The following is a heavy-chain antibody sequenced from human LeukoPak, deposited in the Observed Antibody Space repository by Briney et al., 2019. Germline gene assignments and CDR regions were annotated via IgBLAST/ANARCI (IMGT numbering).Heavy chain of an antibody. CDR1: GGSISSSSYY. CDR3: ARDLHKLAGNWFDP. Sequence: SETLSLTCTVSGGSISSSSYYWGWIRQPPGKGLEWIGSIYYSGSTYYNPSLKSRVTISVDTSKNQFSLKLSSVTAADTAVYYCARDLHKLAGNWFDPWGQGTLVTVSS. V-gene: IGHV4-39*07. D-gene: IGHD3-3*02. CDR2: IYYSGST. J-gene: IGHJ5*02.